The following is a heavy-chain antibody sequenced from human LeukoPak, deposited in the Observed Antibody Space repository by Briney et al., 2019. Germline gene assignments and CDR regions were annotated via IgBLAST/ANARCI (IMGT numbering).Heavy chain of an antibody. CDR2: INHSGST. CDR1: GGSFSGYY. V-gene: IGHV4-34*01. J-gene: IGHJ5*02. D-gene: IGHD4-17*01. CDR3: ARGRLRRRYWFDH. Sequence: SETLSLTCAVYGGSFSGYYWSWIRQPPGKGLEWIGEINHSGSTNYNPSLKSRVTISVDTSKNQFSLKLSSVTAADTAVYYCARGRLRRRYWFDHWGQGTLVTVSS.